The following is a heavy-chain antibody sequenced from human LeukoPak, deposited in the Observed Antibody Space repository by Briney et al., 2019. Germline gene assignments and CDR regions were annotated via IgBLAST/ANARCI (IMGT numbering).Heavy chain of an antibody. CDR2: IYHSGST. CDR3: ARGPLYYDFWSGYPQNSGYFQH. J-gene: IGHJ1*01. V-gene: IGHV4-4*02. CDR1: GGSISSSNW. D-gene: IGHD3-3*01. Sequence: SGTLSLTCAVSGGSISSSNWWSWVRQPPGKGLEWIGEIYHSGSTNYNPSLKSRVTISVDKSKNQFSLKLSSVTAADTAVYYCARGPLYYDFWSGYPQNSGYFQHWGQGTLVTVSS.